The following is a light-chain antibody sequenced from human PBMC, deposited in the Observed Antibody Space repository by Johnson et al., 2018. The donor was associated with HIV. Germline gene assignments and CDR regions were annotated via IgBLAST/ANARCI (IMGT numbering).Light chain of an antibody. V-gene: IGLV1-51*02. CDR2: ENN. J-gene: IGLJ1*01. Sequence: QSVLTQPPSVSAAPGQKVTISCSGSSSNIGNNYVSWYQQLPGTAPKLLIYENNKRPSGIPDRFSGSKSGTSATLGITGLQTGDEAVYYCGTWDSSLSAGGGFGTGTKVTVL. CDR3: GTWDSSLSAGGG. CDR1: SSNIGNNY.